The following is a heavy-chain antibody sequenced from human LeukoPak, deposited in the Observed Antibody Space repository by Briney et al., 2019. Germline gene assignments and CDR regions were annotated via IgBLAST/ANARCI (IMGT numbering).Heavy chain of an antibody. Sequence: PSETLSLTCAVYGGSFSGYYWSWIRQPPGKGLEWIGEINHSGSTNYNPFLKSRVTISVDTSKNQFSLKLSSVTAADTAVYYCARHVVAVAGTRAYYCYYYYMDVWGKGTTVTISS. D-gene: IGHD6-19*01. CDR2: INHSGST. J-gene: IGHJ6*03. CDR1: GGSFSGYY. V-gene: IGHV4-34*01. CDR3: ARHVVAVAGTRAYYCYYYYMDV.